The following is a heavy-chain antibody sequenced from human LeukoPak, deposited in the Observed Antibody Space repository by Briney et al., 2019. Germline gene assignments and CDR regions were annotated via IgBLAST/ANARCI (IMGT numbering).Heavy chain of an antibody. CDR1: GFTFSSYG. CDR2: ISGSGGST. Sequence: PGGSLRLSCAASGFTFSSYGMSWVRQAPGKGLEWVSAISGSGGSTYYADSVKGRFTISRDNSKNTLYLQMNSLRAEGTAVYYCAREGNSGYDSSGYAFDYWGQGTLVTVSS. J-gene: IGHJ4*02. D-gene: IGHD3-22*01. CDR3: AREGNSGYDSSGYAFDY. V-gene: IGHV3-23*01.